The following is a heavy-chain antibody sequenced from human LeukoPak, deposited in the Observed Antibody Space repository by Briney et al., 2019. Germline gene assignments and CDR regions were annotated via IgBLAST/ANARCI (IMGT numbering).Heavy chain of an antibody. CDR2: IKQDGSEK. CDR1: GFTFSNYW. J-gene: IGHJ4*02. D-gene: IGHD5-12*01. Sequence: PGGSLRLSCAASGFTFSNYWMTWVRQAPGKGLEWVANIKQDGSEKYYVDSVKGRFTISRDNSKNSLYLQMNSLRVEDTAVYYCARGWLRGDYWGQGTLVTVSS. V-gene: IGHV3-7*04. CDR3: ARGWLRGDY.